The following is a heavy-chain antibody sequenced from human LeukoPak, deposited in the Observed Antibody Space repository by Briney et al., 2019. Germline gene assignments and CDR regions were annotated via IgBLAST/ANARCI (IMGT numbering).Heavy chain of an antibody. J-gene: IGHJ4*02. CDR3: ARSGIAVAGTGFDY. Sequence: SQTLALTCAISGDSVSSSSAAGNWIRQSPSRGLELLGRTYYRSKWYNDYAVCVKSRITIKPETSKNQFCLQLNSVTTEDTAAYYCARSGIAVAGTGFDYWGQGTLVTVSS. CDR1: GDSVSSSSAA. V-gene: IGHV6-1*01. D-gene: IGHD6-19*01. CDR2: TYYRSKWYN.